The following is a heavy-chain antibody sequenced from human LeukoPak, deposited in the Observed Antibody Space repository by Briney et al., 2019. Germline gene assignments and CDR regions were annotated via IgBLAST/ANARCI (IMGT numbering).Heavy chain of an antibody. V-gene: IGHV3-9*03. D-gene: IGHD3-22*01. J-gene: IGHJ4*02. CDR2: ISWNSGSI. CDR3: AKGPSWDYDSSGYYPN. CDR1: GFTFDDYA. Sequence: GGSLRLSCAASGFTFDDYAMHWVRQAPGKGLEWVSGISWNSGSIGYADSVKGRFTISRDNAKNSLYLQMNSLRAEDVALYYCAKGPSWDYDSSGYYPNWGQGTLVTVSS.